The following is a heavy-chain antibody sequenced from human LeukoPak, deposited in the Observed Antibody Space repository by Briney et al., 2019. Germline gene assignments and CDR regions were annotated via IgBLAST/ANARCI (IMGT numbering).Heavy chain of an antibody. D-gene: IGHD2-15*01. J-gene: IGHJ4*02. CDR3: ARDRWTGLDY. V-gene: IGHV3-21*01. CDR2: ISSSSSYI. Sequence: GGSLRPSCAASGFTFSSYSMTWVRQAPGKGLEWVSSISSSSSYIYYADSVKGRFTISRDNAKNSLYLQMNSLRAEDTAVYYCARDRWTGLDYWGQGTLVTVSS. CDR1: GFTFSSYS.